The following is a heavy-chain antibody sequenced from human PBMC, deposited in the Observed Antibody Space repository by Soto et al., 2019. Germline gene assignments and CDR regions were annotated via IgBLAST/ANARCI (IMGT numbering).Heavy chain of an antibody. CDR3: ARESEDLTSNFDY. V-gene: IGHV3-21*06. CDR2: ISSTTNYI. CDR1: GFNLTRDS. Sequence: PGGSLRFSFASSGFNLTRDSMNWFRQFPGKGLEWVSSISSTTNYIYYGDSMKGRFTISRDNAKNSLYLEMNSLRAEDTAVYYCARESEDLTSNFDYWGQGTLVTVSS. J-gene: IGHJ4*02.